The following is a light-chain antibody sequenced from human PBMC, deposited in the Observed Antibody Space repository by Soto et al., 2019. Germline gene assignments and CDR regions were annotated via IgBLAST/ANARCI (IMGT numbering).Light chain of an antibody. CDR1: SGHSSYA. V-gene: IGLV4-69*01. J-gene: IGLJ2*01. CDR3: QTWGTGMV. CDR2: LKSDGSH. Sequence: QSVLTQSPSASAPLGASVKLTCTLSSGHSSYAIAWHQQQPEKGPRYLMKLKSDGSHSKGDGIPDRFSGSSSGSERYLTISSLQSDDEADYYCQTWGTGMVFGGGTQLTVL.